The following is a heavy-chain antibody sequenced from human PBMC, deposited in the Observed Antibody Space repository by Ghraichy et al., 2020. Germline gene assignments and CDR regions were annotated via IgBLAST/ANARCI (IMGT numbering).Heavy chain of an antibody. J-gene: IGHJ6*03. CDR2: ISSSSSYI. CDR1: GFTFSSYS. V-gene: IGHV3-21*01. D-gene: IGHD4-17*01. CDR3: ARGDYGDYDYYYYMDV. Sequence: GGSLRLSCAASGFTFSSYSMNWVRQAPGKGLEWVSSISSSSSYIYYADSVKGRFTISRDNAKNSLYLQMNSLRAEDTAVYYCARGDYGDYDYYYYMDVWGKGTTVTVPS.